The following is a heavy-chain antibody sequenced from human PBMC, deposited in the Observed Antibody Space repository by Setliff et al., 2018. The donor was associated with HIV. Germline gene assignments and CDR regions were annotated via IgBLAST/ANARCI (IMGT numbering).Heavy chain of an antibody. CDR1: GFTFSSYW. J-gene: IGHJ6*02. CDR2: MNSDGSRT. CDR3: ARDREDPYYYYGMDV. V-gene: IGHV3-74*03. Sequence: PGGSLRLSCAASGFTFSSYWMHWVRQLPGKGLVWVSSMNSDGSRTTYADSVKGRFTISRDNAKNSLYLQMNSLRAEDTAVYYCARDREDPYYYYGMDVWGQGTTVTVSS.